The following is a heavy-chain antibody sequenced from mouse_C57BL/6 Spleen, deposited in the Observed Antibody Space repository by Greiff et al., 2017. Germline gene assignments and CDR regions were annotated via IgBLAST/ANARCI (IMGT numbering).Heavy chain of an antibody. CDR1: GYTFTSYG. D-gene: IGHD1-1*01. V-gene: IGHV1-81*01. CDR3: AREEITTVVAPYYFDY. CDR2: IYPRSGNT. Sequence: QVQLKESGAELARPGASVKLSCKASGYTFTSYGISWVKQRTGQGLEWIGEIYPRSGNTYYNEKFKGKATLTADKSSSTAYMELRSLTSEDSAVYFCAREEITTVVAPYYFDYWGQGTTLTVSS. J-gene: IGHJ2*01.